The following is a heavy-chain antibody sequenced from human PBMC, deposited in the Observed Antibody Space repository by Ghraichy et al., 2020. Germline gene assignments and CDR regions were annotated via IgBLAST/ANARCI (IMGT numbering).Heavy chain of an antibody. CDR1: GYTFTNYF. CDR2: INPSVGST. D-gene: IGHD2-21*02. Sequence: ASFKVSCKASGYTFTNYFMHWVRQAPGQGLEWMGIINPSVGSTSYAQKLQDRVTMTRDTSTSTVYMELNSLRLDDTAVYYCVRDEHLAYCDGDCSHDAFDIWGQGTMVTVSS. CDR3: VRDEHLAYCDGDCSHDAFDI. J-gene: IGHJ3*02. V-gene: IGHV1-46*04.